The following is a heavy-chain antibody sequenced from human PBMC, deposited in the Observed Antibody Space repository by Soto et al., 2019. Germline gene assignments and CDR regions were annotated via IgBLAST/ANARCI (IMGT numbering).Heavy chain of an antibody. Sequence: EVQLVESGGVVVQPGGSLRLSCAASGFTFDDYAMHWVRQAPGKGLEWVSHISWDGGSTNYADSVKGRFTISRDNSKNSLYLQMNSLRAEDTAFYYCARGIAARPRWYFDLWGRGTLVSVSS. CDR1: GFTFDDYA. CDR2: ISWDGGST. J-gene: IGHJ2*01. D-gene: IGHD6-6*01. V-gene: IGHV3-43D*04. CDR3: ARGIAARPRWYFDL.